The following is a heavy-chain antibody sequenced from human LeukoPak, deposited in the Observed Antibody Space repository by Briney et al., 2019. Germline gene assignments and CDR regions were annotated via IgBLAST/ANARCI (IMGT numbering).Heavy chain of an antibody. J-gene: IGHJ6*03. CDR2: ISSSGSTI. Sequence: GGSLRLSCAASGFTFSSYEMNWVRQAPGKGLEWVSYISSSGSTIYYADSVKGRFTISRDNAKSSLYLQMNSLRAEDTAVYYCAREGGSSWYYYYYYYMDVWGKGTTVTVSS. CDR3: AREGGSSWYYYYYYYMDV. CDR1: GFTFSSYE. D-gene: IGHD6-13*01. V-gene: IGHV3-48*03.